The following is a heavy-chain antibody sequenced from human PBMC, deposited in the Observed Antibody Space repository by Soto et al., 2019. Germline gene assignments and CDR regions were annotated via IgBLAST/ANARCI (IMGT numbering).Heavy chain of an antibody. V-gene: IGHV3-23*01. CDR1: GFTFSSYA. J-gene: IGHJ4*02. CDR3: AKDHNIVATIFDY. CDR2: IRGSGGST. Sequence: EVQLLESGGGLVQPGVSLRLSCAASGFTFSSYAMSWVRQAPGKGLEWVSAIRGSGGSTYYADSVKGRFTISRDNSKNTLYLQMNSLRAEDTAVYYCAKDHNIVATIFDYWGQGTLVTVSS. D-gene: IGHD5-12*01.